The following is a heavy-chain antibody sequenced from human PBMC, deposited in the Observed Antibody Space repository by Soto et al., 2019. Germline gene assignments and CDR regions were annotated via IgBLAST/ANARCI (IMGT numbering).Heavy chain of an antibody. V-gene: IGHV3-11*01. CDR2: TTPSGGDT. CDR3: ARGHYGLEV. CDR1: GFSFSEHY. J-gene: IGHJ6*02. Sequence: QAQLVESGGGLVKPGGSLRLSCAASGFSFSEHYMSWIRQSPGKGFEWVSYTTPSGGDTFYTDSVKGRFTISRNNAMRSVDLQMISLTVEVTAVYYCARGHYGLEVWGQGTTVTVSS.